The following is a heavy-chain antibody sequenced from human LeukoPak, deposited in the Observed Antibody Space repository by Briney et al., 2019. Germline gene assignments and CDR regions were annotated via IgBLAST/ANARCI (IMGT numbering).Heavy chain of an antibody. CDR2: INSDGSST. V-gene: IGHV3-74*01. CDR3: AREKSFLEWLSTGRRDGYYMDV. D-gene: IGHD3-3*02. Sequence: GGSLRLSCAASGFTFSSYWMHWVRQAPGKGLVWVSRINSDGSSTSYADSVKGRFTISRGNAKNTLYLQMNSLRAEDTAVYYCAREKSFLEWLSTGRRDGYYMDVWGKGTTVTVSS. CDR1: GFTFSSYW. J-gene: IGHJ6*03.